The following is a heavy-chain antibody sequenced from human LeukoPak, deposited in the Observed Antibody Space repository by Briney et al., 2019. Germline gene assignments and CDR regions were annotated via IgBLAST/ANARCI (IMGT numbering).Heavy chain of an antibody. V-gene: IGHV4-38-2*02. CDR2: IYHSGGT. CDR1: GYSISSGYY. D-gene: IGHD3-22*01. Sequence: PSETLSLTCAVSGYSISSGYYWGWIRQPPGKGLEWIGSIYHSGGTYYNPSLKSRVTISVDTSKNQFSLKLSSVTAADTAVYYCARDHAMIVVVKTWFDPWGQGTLVTVSS. J-gene: IGHJ5*02. CDR3: ARDHAMIVVVKTWFDP.